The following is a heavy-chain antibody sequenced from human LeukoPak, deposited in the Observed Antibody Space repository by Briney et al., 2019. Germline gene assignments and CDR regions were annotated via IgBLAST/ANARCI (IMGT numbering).Heavy chain of an antibody. Sequence: PSETLSLTCTVSGGSISSYYWSWIRQPPGRGLEWIGYIYYSGSTNYNPSLKSRVTISVDTSENQFSLKLSSVTAADTAVYYCAREGSRGYTDYWGQGTLVTVSS. CDR3: AREGSRGYTDY. V-gene: IGHV4-59*01. D-gene: IGHD5-24*01. J-gene: IGHJ4*02. CDR2: IYYSGST. CDR1: GGSISSYY.